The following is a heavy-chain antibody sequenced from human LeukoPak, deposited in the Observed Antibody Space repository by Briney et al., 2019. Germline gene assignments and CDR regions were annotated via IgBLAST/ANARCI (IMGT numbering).Heavy chain of an antibody. V-gene: IGHV4-59*08. D-gene: IGHD6-13*01. J-gene: IGHJ6*02. Sequence: SETLSLTCTVSGGSISSYYWSWIRQPPGKGLEWIGYIYYSGSTNYNPSLKSRVTISVDTSKNQFSLKLSSVTAADTAVYYCARSSSWYFIGYHYYGMDVWGQGTTVTVSS. CDR1: GGSISSYY. CDR3: ARSSSWYFIGYHYYGMDV. CDR2: IYYSGST.